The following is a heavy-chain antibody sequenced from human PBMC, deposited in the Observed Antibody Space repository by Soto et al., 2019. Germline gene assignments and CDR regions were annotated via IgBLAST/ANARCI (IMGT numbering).Heavy chain of an antibody. CDR3: AKDLVTTVSHDAFDI. CDR2: ISGSGGRT. Sequence: HPAWSLRLSCAASGFTFSSYDMRWVRQAPGKGLEWVSAISGSGGRTYYAEFVQGRFTISRDNSKNMLYLQMNTLRAEDTAVYYCAKDLVTTVSHDAFDIWGQGTMVTVSS. J-gene: IGHJ3*02. CDR1: GFTFSSYD. V-gene: IGHV3-23*01. D-gene: IGHD4-17*01.